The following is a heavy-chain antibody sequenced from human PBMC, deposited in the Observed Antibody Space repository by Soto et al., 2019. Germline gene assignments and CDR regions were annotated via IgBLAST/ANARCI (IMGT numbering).Heavy chain of an antibody. CDR3: AGDRNGYGVFDY. Sequence: SETLSLTCTVSGGSINNYYWTWIRQPPGKGLEWMGYIYYSGSTNYNPSLKSRVTISVDTSKNQFSLKLRSVTAADMAVYYCAGDRNGYGVFDYWGQGTLVT. J-gene: IGHJ4*02. V-gene: IGHV4-59*01. D-gene: IGHD5-18*01. CDR1: GGSINNYY. CDR2: IYYSGST.